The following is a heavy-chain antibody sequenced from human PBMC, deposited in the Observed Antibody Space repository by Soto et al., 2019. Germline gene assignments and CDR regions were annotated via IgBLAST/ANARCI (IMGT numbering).Heavy chain of an antibody. J-gene: IGHJ3*02. CDR3: VRMNPNLPVAEYPFDI. V-gene: IGHV6-1*01. CDR1: GDSVSSNSGT. CDR2: TYYRSKWYN. D-gene: IGHD6-19*01. Sequence: PSQTLSLTCAISGDSVSSNSGTWNWIRQSPSRGLEWLGRTYYRSKWYNDYAVSVKGRTTISPDTSKNQFSLQLKAVTPDDTAVYFCVRMNPNLPVAEYPFDISGQGTTVTVS.